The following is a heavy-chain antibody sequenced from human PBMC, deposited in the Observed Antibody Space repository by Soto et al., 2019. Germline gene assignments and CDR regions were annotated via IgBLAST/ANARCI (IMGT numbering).Heavy chain of an antibody. CDR1: GFTFSNFA. Sequence: GGSLRLSCAASGFTFSNFAMSWVRQAPGKGLNWVSTISGSGVDTYYADSVKGRYTISRDNSKNTLYLQMNSLRAEDTAVYYCARDYYKYYDSSGYYRSPAYWGQGTLVTVS. CDR3: ARDYYKYYDSSGYYRSPAY. D-gene: IGHD3-22*01. CDR2: ISGSGVDT. J-gene: IGHJ4*02. V-gene: IGHV3-23*01.